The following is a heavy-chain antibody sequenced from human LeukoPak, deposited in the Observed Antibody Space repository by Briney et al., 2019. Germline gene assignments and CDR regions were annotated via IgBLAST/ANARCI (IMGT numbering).Heavy chain of an antibody. CDR2: IIPILGIA. V-gene: IGHV1-69*04. CDR3: ASVLSGIAVAGSFDP. Sequence: ASVKLSCKSSGGTFSSYAISWVRQAPGQGLEWMGRIIPILGIANYAQKFQGRVTITADKSTSTAYMELSSLRSEDTAVYYCASVLSGIAVAGSFDPWGQGTLVTVSS. D-gene: IGHD6-19*01. CDR1: GGTFSSYA. J-gene: IGHJ5*02.